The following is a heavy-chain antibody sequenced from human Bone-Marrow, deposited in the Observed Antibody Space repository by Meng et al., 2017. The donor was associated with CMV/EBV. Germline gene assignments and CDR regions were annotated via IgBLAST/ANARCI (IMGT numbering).Heavy chain of an antibody. Sequence: GGSLRLSCAASGFTFSSYWMSWVRQAPGKGLEWVANIKQDGSEKYYVDSVKGRFTISRDNAKNSLYLQMNSLRAEDTAVYYCARESIAAAGVLDYWGQGTLFTVSS. CDR1: GFTFSSYW. CDR2: IKQDGSEK. D-gene: IGHD6-13*01. CDR3: ARESIAAAGVLDY. J-gene: IGHJ4*02. V-gene: IGHV3-7*01.